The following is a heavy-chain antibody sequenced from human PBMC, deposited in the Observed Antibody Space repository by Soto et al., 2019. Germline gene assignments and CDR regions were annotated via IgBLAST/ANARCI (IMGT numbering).Heavy chain of an antibody. V-gene: IGHV1-69*13. Sequence: SVKVSCKASGGTFSSYAISWVRQAPGQGLDSMGGIIPIFGTGNYAQKFQGRVTITADESTSTAYMERSSLRSEHTAVYYCARGGGVPAARSGWFDPWGRGTLVTVSS. CDR3: ARGGGVPAARSGWFDP. D-gene: IGHD2-2*01. J-gene: IGHJ5*02. CDR1: GGTFSSYA. CDR2: IIPIFGTG.